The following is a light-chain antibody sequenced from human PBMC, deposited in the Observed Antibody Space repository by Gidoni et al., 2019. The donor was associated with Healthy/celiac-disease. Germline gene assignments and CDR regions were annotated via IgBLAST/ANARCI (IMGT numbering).Light chain of an antibody. J-gene: IGKJ1*01. Sequence: AIRMTQSPSSFSASTGDRVTITCRASPGISSYLAWYQQKPGKAPKLLIYPASTLQSGVPSRFSGSGSGTDFTLTISCLQSEDFATYYCQQYYSYPLAFGQGTKVEIK. V-gene: IGKV1-8*01. CDR1: PGISSY. CDR2: PAS. CDR3: QQYYSYPLA.